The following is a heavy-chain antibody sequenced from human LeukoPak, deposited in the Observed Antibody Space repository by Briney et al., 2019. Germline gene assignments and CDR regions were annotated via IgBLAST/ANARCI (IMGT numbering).Heavy chain of an antibody. CDR3: AKVVAAIPSDNWFDP. D-gene: IGHD2-15*01. CDR1: GGTFSSYA. CDR2: IIPIFGTA. Sequence: GASVKVSCKASGGTFSSYAISWVRQAPGQGLEWMGGIIPIFGTANYAQKFQGRVTITADKSTSTAYMELGSLRSEDTAVYYCAKVVAAIPSDNWFDPWGQGTLVTVSS. V-gene: IGHV1-69*06. J-gene: IGHJ5*02.